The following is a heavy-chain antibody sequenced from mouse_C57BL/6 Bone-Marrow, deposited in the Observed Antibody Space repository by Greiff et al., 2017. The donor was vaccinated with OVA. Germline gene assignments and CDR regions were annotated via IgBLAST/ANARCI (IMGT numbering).Heavy chain of an antibody. V-gene: IGHV1-7*01. CDR1: GYTFTSYW. CDR3: ARGNGSSYDYYAMDY. CDR2: INPSSGYT. J-gene: IGHJ4*01. Sequence: VQLQESGAELAKPGASVKLSCKASGYTFTSYWMHWVKQRPGQGLEWIGYINPSSGYTKYNQKFKDKATLTADKSYSTAYMQLSSLTYEDSAFYYCARGNGSSYDYYAMDYWGQGTSVTVSS. D-gene: IGHD1-1*01.